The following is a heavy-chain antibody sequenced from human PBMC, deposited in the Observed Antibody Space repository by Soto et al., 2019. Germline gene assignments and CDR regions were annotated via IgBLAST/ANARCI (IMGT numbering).Heavy chain of an antibody. CDR3: ARDLAGAGLRPDSFDI. CDR1: GYTFTSYG. V-gene: IGHV1-18*01. CDR2: ISAYNGNT. D-gene: IGHD1-26*01. J-gene: IGHJ3*02. Sequence: ASVKVSCKASGYTFTSYGISWVRQAPGQGLEWMGWISAYNGNTNYAQKLQGRVTMTTDTSTSTADMELRSLRSDDTAVYYCARDLAGAGLRPDSFDIWGQGTMVTVSS.